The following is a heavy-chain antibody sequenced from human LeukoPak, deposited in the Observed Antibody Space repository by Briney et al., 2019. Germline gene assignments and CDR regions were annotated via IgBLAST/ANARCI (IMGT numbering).Heavy chain of an antibody. Sequence: PSETLSLTCSVSGDSVNNKNYYWGWIRQPPGKGLEWIGSIHNSGSTYYNPSLWRRVTMSVDTSNDLFSLKLSSVSASDTAVYYCAREGWLGLDYWGQGALVAVSS. CDR3: AREGWLGLDY. J-gene: IGHJ4*02. CDR2: IHNSGST. D-gene: IGHD2-15*01. V-gene: IGHV4-39*02. CDR1: GDSVNNKNYY.